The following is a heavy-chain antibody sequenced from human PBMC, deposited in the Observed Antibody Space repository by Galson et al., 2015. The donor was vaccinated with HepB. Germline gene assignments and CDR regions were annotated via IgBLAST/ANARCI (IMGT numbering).Heavy chain of an antibody. V-gene: IGHV1-18*01. CDR2: ISAYNGNT. D-gene: IGHD3-3*01. Sequence: SVKVSCKASGYTFTSYGISWVRQAPGQGLEWMGWISAYNGNTNYAQKLQGRVTMTTDTSTSTTYMELRSLRSDDTAVYYCARWGPAYYDFWSGYEGWDYWGQGTLVTVSS. J-gene: IGHJ4*02. CDR3: ARWGPAYYDFWSGYEGWDY. CDR1: GYTFTSYG.